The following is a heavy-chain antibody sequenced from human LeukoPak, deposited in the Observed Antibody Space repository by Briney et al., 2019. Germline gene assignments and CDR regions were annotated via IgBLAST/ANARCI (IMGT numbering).Heavy chain of an antibody. CDR2: ISSSGSTI. D-gene: IGHD2-2*01. CDR1: GFTLSDYY. CDR3: ARDGFAYCSSTSCYDY. V-gene: IGHV3-11*01. J-gene: IGHJ4*02. Sequence: GGSLRLSCAASGFTLSDYYMSWIRQAPGKGLEWVSYISSSGSTIYYADSVKGRFTISRDNAKNSLYLQMNSLRAEDTAVYYCARDGFAYCSSTSCYDYWGQGTLVTVSS.